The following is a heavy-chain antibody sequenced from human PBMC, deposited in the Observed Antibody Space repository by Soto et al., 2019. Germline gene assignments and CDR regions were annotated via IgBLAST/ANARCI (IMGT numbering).Heavy chain of an antibody. J-gene: IGHJ4*02. D-gene: IGHD2-2*01. Sequence: GASGMVSSDASGYNFTRYDINWVRQATGQGLEWMGWMNPNSGNTGYAQKFQGRVTMTRNTSISTAYMELSSLRSEDTAVYYCARCDSICYEFDYWGQVTPVTAS. CDR1: GYNFTRYD. CDR2: MNPNSGNT. V-gene: IGHV1-8*01. CDR3: ARCDSICYEFDY.